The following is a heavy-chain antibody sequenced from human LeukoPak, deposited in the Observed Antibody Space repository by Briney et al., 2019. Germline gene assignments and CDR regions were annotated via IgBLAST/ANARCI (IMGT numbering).Heavy chain of an antibody. D-gene: IGHD1-7*01. CDR2: FDPEDGET. CDR3: ATDRSAGTTDYYYYMDV. V-gene: IGHV1-24*01. CDR1: GYTLIELS. Sequence: ASVKVSCKVSGYTLIELSMHWVRQAPGKGLEWMGGFDPEDGETIYAQKFQGRVTMTEDTSTDTAYMELSSLRSEDTAVYYCATDRSAGTTDYYYYMDVWGKGTTVTVSS. J-gene: IGHJ6*03.